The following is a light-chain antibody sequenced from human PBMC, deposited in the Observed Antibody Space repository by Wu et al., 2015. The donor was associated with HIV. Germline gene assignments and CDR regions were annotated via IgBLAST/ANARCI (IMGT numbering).Light chain of an antibody. J-gene: IGKJ1*01. CDR3: QQYITWPT. Sequence: DIQMTQSPSTLSASVGDRVTITCRASQDIGPWLAWYQQKPGKAPNLLIYKASKLEFGVPSRFSGGQSGTQFTLTISSLQSEDFAFYYCQQYITWPTFGQGSQVEVK. V-gene: IGKV1-5*03. CDR1: QDIGPW. CDR2: KAS.